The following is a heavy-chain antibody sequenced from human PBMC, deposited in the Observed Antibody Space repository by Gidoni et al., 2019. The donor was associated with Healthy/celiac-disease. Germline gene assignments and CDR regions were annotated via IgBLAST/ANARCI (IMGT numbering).Heavy chain of an antibody. D-gene: IGHD6-19*01. J-gene: IGHJ4*02. Sequence: EVQLVESGGGLIQPGGSLRLSCAASGFTVSSNYMSWVRQAPGKGLEWVSVIYSGGSTYYADSVKGRFTISRDNSKNTLYLQMNSLRAEDTAVYYCARPRGSSGWSYFDYWGQGTLVTVSS. CDR3: ARPRGSSGWSYFDY. CDR2: IYSGGST. CDR1: GFTVSSNY. V-gene: IGHV3-53*01.